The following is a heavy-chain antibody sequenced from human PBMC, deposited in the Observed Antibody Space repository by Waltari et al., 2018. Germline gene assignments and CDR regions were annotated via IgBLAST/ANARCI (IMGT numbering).Heavy chain of an antibody. D-gene: IGHD4-17*01. V-gene: IGHV3-30*11. J-gene: IGHJ6*02. CDR2: ISYDGRNK. CDR1: GFTFSSYA. CDR3: ARAPTVTGRGYYYGMDV. Sequence: QVQLVESGGGVVQPGRSLRLSCAASGFTFSSYAMHWVRQAPGKGLEWVAVISYDGRNKYYADSVKGRFTISRDNSKNTLYLQMNSLRAEDTAVYYCARAPTVTGRGYYYGMDVWGQGTTVTVSS.